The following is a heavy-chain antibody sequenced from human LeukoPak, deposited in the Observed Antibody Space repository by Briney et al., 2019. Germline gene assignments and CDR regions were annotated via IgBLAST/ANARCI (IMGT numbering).Heavy chain of an antibody. CDR1: GYTFTSYD. J-gene: IGHJ4*02. Sequence: ASVKVSCKASGYTFTSYDINWVRQATGQGREWRGCMNPNSVNTDYAQKLQSRVTMTRNTSISTAYMELSSMRSEDTAVYYCASAFGWYGDYWGQGTLVTVSS. V-gene: IGHV1-8*01. CDR3: ASAFGWYGDY. D-gene: IGHD6-19*01. CDR2: MNPNSVNT.